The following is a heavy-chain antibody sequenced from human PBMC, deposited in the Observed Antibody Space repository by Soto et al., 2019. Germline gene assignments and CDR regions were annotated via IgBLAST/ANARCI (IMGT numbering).Heavy chain of an antibody. Sequence: GGSLRLSCAVSGFTFSNYAIHWVRQSPGKGLEWVSGISAGGSSTFYADSVKGRFTISRDNSMNTLYLHMNSLRDEDTAVYYCAKVYYSGTFPGAFAISAQGTLVLVS. J-gene: IGHJ3*02. CDR1: GFTFSNYA. V-gene: IGHV3-23*01. CDR3: AKVYYSGTFPGAFAI. CDR2: ISAGGSST. D-gene: IGHD1-26*01.